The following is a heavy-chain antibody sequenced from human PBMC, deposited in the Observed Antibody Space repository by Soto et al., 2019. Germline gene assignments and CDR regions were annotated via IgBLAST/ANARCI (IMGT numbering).Heavy chain of an antibody. V-gene: IGHV3-33*01. D-gene: IGHD3-3*01. CDR2: IWYDGSKK. CDR1: GFTFSIYG. J-gene: IGHJ6*03. Sequence: QVQLVESGGGVVQPGRSLRLSCAASGFTFSIYGMHWVRQAPRKGLEWVAVIWYDGSKKYYADSVKGRFTISRENSKNTLYLKMNSLKAEDTAVYYCARDKARHDFWSGVSPRRQYYMEVWGKGTTVTVS. CDR3: ARDKARHDFWSGVSPRRQYYMEV.